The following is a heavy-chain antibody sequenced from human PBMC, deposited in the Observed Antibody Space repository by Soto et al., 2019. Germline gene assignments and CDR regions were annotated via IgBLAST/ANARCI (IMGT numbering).Heavy chain of an antibody. Sequence: SGPTLVNPTHTLTLTCIFSGFSLRTIGVGVGWIRQPPGKALEWLGFIYWNDDKRYSPSLKSRLTINKDTSKNQVVLTMTNMDPVHTATYYCAKSGSSGWYGWFNPWGQGTLVTVSS. CDR3: AKSGSSGWYGWFNP. D-gene: IGHD6-19*01. J-gene: IGHJ5*01. V-gene: IGHV2-5*01. CDR1: GFSLRTIGVG. CDR2: IYWNDDK.